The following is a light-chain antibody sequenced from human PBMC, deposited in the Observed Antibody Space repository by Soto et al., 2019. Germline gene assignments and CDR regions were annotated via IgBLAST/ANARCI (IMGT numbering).Light chain of an antibody. J-gene: IGLJ2*01. CDR3: ASYISTATLVL. V-gene: IGLV2-14*01. Sequence: QSALTQPASVSGSPGQSIAISCTGTSSDVGGYKYVSWYQQHPGKAPRLMIYDVSERPSGVSDRFSGSKSGNTASLTISGLQAEDEADYYCASYISTATLVLFGGGTKLTVL. CDR1: SSDVGGYKY. CDR2: DVS.